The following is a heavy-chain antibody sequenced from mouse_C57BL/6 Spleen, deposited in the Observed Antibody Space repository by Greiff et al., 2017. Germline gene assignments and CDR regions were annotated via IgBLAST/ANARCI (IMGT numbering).Heavy chain of an antibody. J-gene: IGHJ4*01. CDR2: ISNGGGST. CDR1: GFTFSDYY. Sequence: DVHLVESGGGLVQPGGSLKLSCAASGFTFSDYYMYWVRQTPEKRLEWVAYISNGGGSTYYPDTVKGRFTISRDNAKNTLYLQMSRLKSEDTAMYYCARRGLRHNYAMDYWGQGTSVTVSS. D-gene: IGHD2-4*01. V-gene: IGHV5-12*01. CDR3: ARRGLRHNYAMDY.